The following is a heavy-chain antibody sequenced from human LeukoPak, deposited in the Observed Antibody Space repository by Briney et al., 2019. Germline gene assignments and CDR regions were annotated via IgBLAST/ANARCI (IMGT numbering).Heavy chain of an antibody. V-gene: IGHV4-39*07. D-gene: IGHD3-22*01. CDR3: ARVPGEVINLNYYYYMDV. CDR2: IYYSGST. J-gene: IGHJ6*03. CDR1: GGSISSSSYY. Sequence: PSETLSLTCTVSGGSISSSSYYWGWIRQPPGKGLEWIGSIYYSGSTYYNPSLKSRVTISVDTSKNQFSLKLSSVTAADTAVYYCARVPGEVINLNYYYYMDVWGKGTTVTVSS.